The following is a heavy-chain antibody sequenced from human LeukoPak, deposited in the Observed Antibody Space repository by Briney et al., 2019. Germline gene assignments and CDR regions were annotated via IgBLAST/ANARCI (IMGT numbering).Heavy chain of an antibody. CDR1: GGSISSYY. CDR2: LYYSGSP. D-gene: IGHD1-26*01. J-gene: IGHJ3*02. CDR3: ARGGAGISNAFDI. Sequence: SETLSLTCSVSGGSISSYYWSWIRQPPGKGLEWIGYLYYSGSPNSNPSLKSRVTMSVDTSKNQSSPKLRSVTAADPAVYYCARGGAGISNAFDIWGQGTMVTVSS. V-gene: IGHV4-59*01.